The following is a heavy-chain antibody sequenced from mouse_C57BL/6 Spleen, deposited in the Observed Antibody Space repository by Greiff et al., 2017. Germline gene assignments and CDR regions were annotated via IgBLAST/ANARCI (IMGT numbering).Heavy chain of an antibody. D-gene: IGHD2-4*01. CDR3: ARSAYDYDEGYFDY. V-gene: IGHV1-55*01. J-gene: IGHJ2*01. Sequence: QVQLQQPGAELVKPGASVKMSCKASGYTFTSYWITWVKQRPGQGLEWIGDIYPGSGSTNYNEKFTSKATLTVDTSSSTAYMQLSSLTSEDSAVYYCARSAYDYDEGYFDYWGQGTTLTVSS. CDR1: GYTFTSYW. CDR2: IYPGSGST.